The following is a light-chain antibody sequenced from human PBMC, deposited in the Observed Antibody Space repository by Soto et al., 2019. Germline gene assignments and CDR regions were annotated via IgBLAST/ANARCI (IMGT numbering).Light chain of an antibody. CDR2: AAS. V-gene: IGKV1-39*01. CDR1: QTITTY. Sequence: DIQMTQSPSSLFAPVGDSVTITCRASQTITTYLNWYRQKPGKAPKLLIYAASSLQSGVPSRFSGSGSETEFTLTISSLQPEDFATYFCQQIYSAPLTFGGGTKVDIK. CDR3: QQIYSAPLT. J-gene: IGKJ4*01.